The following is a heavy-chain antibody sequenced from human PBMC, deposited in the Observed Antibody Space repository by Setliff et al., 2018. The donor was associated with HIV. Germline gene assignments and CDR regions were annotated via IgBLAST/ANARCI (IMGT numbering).Heavy chain of an antibody. D-gene: IGHD3-3*01. CDR2: IYYIGNT. Sequence: SETLSLTCTVSGGSISGGGYYWSWIRQHPGKGLDWIGNIYYIGNTAYNPSLKRRVTISIDTSKNQFSLKLSSVTAADTAIYYCARVPRITTLRNAFDIWGQGTMVTVSS. V-gene: IGHV4-31*03. J-gene: IGHJ3*02. CDR1: GGSISGGGYY. CDR3: ARVPRITTLRNAFDI.